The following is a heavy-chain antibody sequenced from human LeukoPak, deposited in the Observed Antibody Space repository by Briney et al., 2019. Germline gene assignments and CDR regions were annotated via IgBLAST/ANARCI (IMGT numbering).Heavy chain of an antibody. CDR1: GFTFSTYS. D-gene: IGHD6-13*01. Sequence: PGGSLRLSCAASGFTFSTYSIIWVRQAPGRGLDWVSSISSRSSYIYYADSVKGRFTISRDNAKNSLYLRMNSLRAEDTAVYYCARDRVAAAADYYYYYMDVWGKGTTVTVSS. V-gene: IGHV3-21*01. CDR2: ISSRSSYI. CDR3: ARDRVAAAADYYYYYMDV. J-gene: IGHJ6*03.